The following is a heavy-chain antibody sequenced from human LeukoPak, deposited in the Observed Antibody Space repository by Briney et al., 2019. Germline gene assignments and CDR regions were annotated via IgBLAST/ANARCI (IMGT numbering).Heavy chain of an antibody. V-gene: IGHV3-15*01. CDR2: IKSKTDGGTT. CDR3: TTNQSPGACHLRMHWYFAL. J-gene: IGHJ2*01. CDR1: GFTFSDAW. Sequence: GGSLRLSCAAPGFTFSDAWMSWVRQAPGKGLEWVGRIKSKTDGGTTDLAAPVKGRFTIPRDDSKNTLYLQMNSLTTEDTAVYYCTTNQSPGACHLRMHWYFALWGRGTLVTVSS. D-gene: IGHD3-10*01.